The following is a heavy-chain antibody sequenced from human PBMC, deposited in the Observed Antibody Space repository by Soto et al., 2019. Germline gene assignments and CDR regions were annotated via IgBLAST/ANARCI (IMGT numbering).Heavy chain of an antibody. D-gene: IGHD2-21*02. CDR1: GFTFNTYP. CDR2: ISASGDRT. J-gene: IGHJ6*02. V-gene: IGHV3-23*01. CDR3: AKILTTADSYWYGMGV. Sequence: EVQLLESGGGLVQPGGSLRFSCAASGFTFNTYPMVWVRQAPGKGLEPVSSISASGDRTYYADSVKGRFTISRDNSKNMLYLQMNSLRAEDTAVYYCAKILTTADSYWYGMGVWGQGAAVTVSS.